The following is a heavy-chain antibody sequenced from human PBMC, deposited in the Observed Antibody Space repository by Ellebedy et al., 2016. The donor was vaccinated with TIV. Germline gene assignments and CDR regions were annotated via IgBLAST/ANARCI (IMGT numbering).Heavy chain of an antibody. J-gene: IGHJ4*01. CDR2: IRSKAYGGTA. V-gene: IGHV3-49*03. D-gene: IGHD1-26*01. CDR1: GFSFGDYA. Sequence: PGGSLRLSCTAAGFSFGDYAMSWFRQAPGKGLDWVGFIRSKAYGGTAEYAASVQCRFTISRDDSKSIAYLQMNSLKIEDTAVYYCTSALVGATVYWGHGTLVTVSS. CDR3: TSALVGATVY.